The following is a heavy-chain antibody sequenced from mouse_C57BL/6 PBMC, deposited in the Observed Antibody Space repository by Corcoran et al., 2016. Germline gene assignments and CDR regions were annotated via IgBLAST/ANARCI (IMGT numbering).Heavy chain of an antibody. CDR3: GRSTPHYYGSSYAYFDV. CDR2: INPNNGGT. Sequence: EVQLQQSGPELVKPGASVKISCKASGYTFTDYYMNWVKQSHGKSLEWIGDINPNNGGTSYNQKFKGKATLTVDKSSSTAYMELRSLTSEDSAVYYCGRSTPHYYGSSYAYFDVWGTGTTVTVSS. J-gene: IGHJ1*03. CDR1: GYTFTDYY. V-gene: IGHV1-26*01. D-gene: IGHD1-1*01.